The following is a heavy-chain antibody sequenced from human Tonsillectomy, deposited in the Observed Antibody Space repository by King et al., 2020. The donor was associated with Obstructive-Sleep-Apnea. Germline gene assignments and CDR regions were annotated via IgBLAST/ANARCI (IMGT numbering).Heavy chain of an antibody. V-gene: IGHV4-39*07. CDR2: ISYNGDT. CDR1: GGSLTTIDYF. CDR3: ASGGYTSAWFPFS. D-gene: IGHD6-19*01. Sequence: LQLQESGLGLVKPSETLSLTCTVSGGSLTTIDYFWGWIRQPPGKGLEWIGSISYNGDTYFNAPFMSRVTMSLDTSKNQFSLNLRSVTAADTAVYYCASGGYTSAWFPFSWGQGALVTVSS. J-gene: IGHJ5*02.